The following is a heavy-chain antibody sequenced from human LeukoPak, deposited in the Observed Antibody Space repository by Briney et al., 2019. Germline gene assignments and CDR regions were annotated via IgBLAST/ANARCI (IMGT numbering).Heavy chain of an antibody. CDR1: GGTFSSYA. Sequence: SVKVSCKASGGTFSSYAISWVRQAPGQGLEWMGGIIPIFGTANYAQKFQGRVTITADESTSTAYMELSSLRSEDTAVYYCAKAKVFGVFTSSQYIDYWGQGTLVTVSS. CDR2: IIPIFGTA. J-gene: IGHJ4*02. V-gene: IGHV1-69*13. CDR3: AKAKVFGVFTSSQYIDY. D-gene: IGHD6-6*01.